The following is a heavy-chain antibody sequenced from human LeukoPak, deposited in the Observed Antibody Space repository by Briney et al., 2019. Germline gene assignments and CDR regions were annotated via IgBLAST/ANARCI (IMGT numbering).Heavy chain of an antibody. CDR1: GFTFSSYA. CDR3: VKDDVYYYDSSGYSPTV. J-gene: IGHJ6*02. CDR2: ISYNGGST. D-gene: IGHD3-22*01. Sequence: GSLRLSCSASGFTFSSYAMHWVRQAPGKGLEYVSAISYNGGSTYYADSVKGRFTISRDNSKNTLYLQMSSLRAEDTAVYYCVKDDVYYYDSSGYSPTVWGQGTTVTVSS. V-gene: IGHV3-64D*06.